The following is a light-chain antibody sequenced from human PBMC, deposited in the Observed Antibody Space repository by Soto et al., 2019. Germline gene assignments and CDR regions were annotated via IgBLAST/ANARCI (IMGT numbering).Light chain of an antibody. Sequence: IVMTQSPATLSVSPGERATLSCGASQSVSTNLAWYQQKPGRGPRLLIFGASTRAIGIPARFSGSGSGTHFTLTINNLQSEDFAVYFCQHYNEWPLTFGGGTKVDIK. CDR3: QHYNEWPLT. J-gene: IGKJ4*01. CDR1: QSVSTN. CDR2: GAS. V-gene: IGKV3-15*01.